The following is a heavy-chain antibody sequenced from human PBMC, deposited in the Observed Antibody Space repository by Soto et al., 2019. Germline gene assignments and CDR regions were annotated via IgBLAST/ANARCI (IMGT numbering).Heavy chain of an antibody. CDR3: ARDGHGMDV. Sequence: PSETLSLTCSVSGGSVRSGSYNWSWVRRPPGKGLEWIGHIFFTGSSNYNPSLKSQVTMSVDVSKNQFSLKLASVTAADTAVYYCARDGHGMDVWGQGTTVTVSS. CDR1: GGSVRSGSYN. V-gene: IGHV4-61*01. CDR2: IFFTGSS. J-gene: IGHJ6*02.